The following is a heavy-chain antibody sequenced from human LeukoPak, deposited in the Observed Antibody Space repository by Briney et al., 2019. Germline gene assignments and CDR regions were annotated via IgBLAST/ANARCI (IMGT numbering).Heavy chain of an antibody. D-gene: IGHD3-22*01. CDR1: GYTFTSYG. V-gene: IGHV1-18*01. CDR3: ARGRAYYYDSSGYDYGY. Sequence: ASVKVSCKASGYTFTSYGNSWVRQAPGQGHEWMGWISAYNGNTNYAQKLQGRVTMITDTTTSTDYMELRSLRSDDTAVYYCARGRAYYYDSSGYDYGYWGQGTLVTVSS. CDR2: ISAYNGNT. J-gene: IGHJ4*02.